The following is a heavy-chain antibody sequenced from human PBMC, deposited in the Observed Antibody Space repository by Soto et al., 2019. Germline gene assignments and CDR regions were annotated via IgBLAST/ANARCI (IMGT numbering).Heavy chain of an antibody. V-gene: IGHV4-39*01. J-gene: IGHJ5*02. CDR3: TRAERFPRSWFDP. Sequence: SETLSLTCSVSGDSISTSSFYWGWIRQPPVKGLEWIASISKAGRIDYNPSRRSRVTMSADTSKNQVSLRLTSVTAADTAMYFCTRAERFPRSWFDPWGQGTQVTVSS. CDR1: GDSISTSSFY. D-gene: IGHD3-10*01. CDR2: ISKAGRI.